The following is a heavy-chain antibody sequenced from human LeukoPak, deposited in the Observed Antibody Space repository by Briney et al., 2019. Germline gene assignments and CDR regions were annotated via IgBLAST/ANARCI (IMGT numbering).Heavy chain of an antibody. J-gene: IGHJ4*02. D-gene: IGHD3-10*01. CDR2: LNQDGSEN. CDR1: GFTFSSYW. V-gene: IGHV3-7*01. Sequence: AGSLRLSCAASGFTFSSYWMSWVRQAPGKGLEWVANLNQDGSENYYVDSVKGRFTISRDNAQNSLYLQMNSLRAEDTAVYYCARPMNTGGSGSHYRPLDYWGQGTLVTVSS. CDR3: ARPMNTGGSGSHYRPLDY.